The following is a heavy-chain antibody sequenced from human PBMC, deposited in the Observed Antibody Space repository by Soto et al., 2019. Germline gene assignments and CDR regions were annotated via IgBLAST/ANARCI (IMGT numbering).Heavy chain of an antibody. J-gene: IGHJ5*02. Sequence: PSETLSLTCSVSGGSITSGRSSWNWIRQPPGKGLEWIASIYHSGSTYKNPSLKSRVTISVDRSKNQFSLKLSSVTAADTAVYYCVRESAPSGPNWFDTWRPRTLVTVSS. CDR2: IYHSGST. V-gene: IGHV4-30-2*01. D-gene: IGHD6-13*01. CDR1: GGSITSGRSS. CDR3: VRESAPSGPNWFDT.